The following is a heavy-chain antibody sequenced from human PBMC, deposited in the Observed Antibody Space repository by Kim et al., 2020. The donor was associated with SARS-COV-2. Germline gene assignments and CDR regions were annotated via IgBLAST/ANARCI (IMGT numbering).Heavy chain of an antibody. J-gene: IGHJ2*01. D-gene: IGHD4-17*01. CDR1: GGSFSGYY. CDR3: AREELDDYGGNGDWYFDL. V-gene: IGHV4-34*01. CDR2: INHSGST. Sequence: SETLSLTCAVYGGSFSGYYWSWIRQPPGKGLEWIGEINHSGSTNYNPSLKSRVTISVDTSKNQFSLKLSSVTAADTAVYYCAREELDDYGGNGDWYFDL.